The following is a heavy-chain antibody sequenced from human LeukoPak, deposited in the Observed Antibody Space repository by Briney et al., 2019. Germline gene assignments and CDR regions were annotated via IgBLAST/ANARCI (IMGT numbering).Heavy chain of an antibody. D-gene: IGHD3-10*01. CDR1: GGSFSGYY. CDR3: ARDPTYYYAPGYFDL. Sequence: SETLSLTCAVYGGSFSGYYWSWIRQPPGKGLEWIGEINHSGSTNYNPSLKSRVTISVDTSKNQFSLKLSSVTAADTAVYYCARDPTYYYAPGYFDLWGRGTLVTVSS. CDR2: INHSGST. J-gene: IGHJ2*01. V-gene: IGHV4-34*01.